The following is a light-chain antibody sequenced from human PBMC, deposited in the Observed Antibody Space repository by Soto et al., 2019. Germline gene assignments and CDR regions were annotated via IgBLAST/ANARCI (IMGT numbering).Light chain of an antibody. V-gene: IGKV1-39*01. CDR2: GAS. CDR1: QSISSY. J-gene: IGKJ3*01. Sequence: DIQMTQSPSSLSASVGDRVTITCRASQSISSYLNWYQQKPGKATKLLIYGASSLQSGVPPRFSGSASGTDFALTISSLQPEDFATYYCQQSFTTPFSVGPGTKVDIK. CDR3: QQSFTTPFS.